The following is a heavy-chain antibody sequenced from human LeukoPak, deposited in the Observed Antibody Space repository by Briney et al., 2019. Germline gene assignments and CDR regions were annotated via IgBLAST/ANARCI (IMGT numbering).Heavy chain of an antibody. V-gene: IGHV4-59*12. Sequence: SETLSLTCTVSGGSISSYYWSWIRQVPGKGLEWIAYIYYIGSTDYNPSLKSRVTISVDTSKNQFSLNVSSVTAADTAVYYCARGGIVATADAFDIWGQGTMVTVSS. D-gene: IGHD5-12*01. CDR3: ARGGIVATADAFDI. CDR2: IYYIGST. J-gene: IGHJ3*02. CDR1: GGSISSYY.